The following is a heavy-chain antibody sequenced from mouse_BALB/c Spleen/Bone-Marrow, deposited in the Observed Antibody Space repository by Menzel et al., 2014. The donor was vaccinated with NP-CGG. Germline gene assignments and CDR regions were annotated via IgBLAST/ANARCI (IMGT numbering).Heavy chain of an antibody. Sequence: EVQLQQSGPELEKPGASVKISCKASGNSFTANNMNWVKQSNGKSLEWIGNIDLYYGGTSYNQKFKGKAALTVDKSSSTAYMQLRSLTSEDSAVYYCARSRYDGTYWYFDVWGAGTTVTVSS. CDR3: ARSRYDGTYWYFDV. CDR1: GNSFTANN. J-gene: IGHJ1*01. CDR2: IDLYYGGT. V-gene: IGHV1-39*01. D-gene: IGHD2-14*01.